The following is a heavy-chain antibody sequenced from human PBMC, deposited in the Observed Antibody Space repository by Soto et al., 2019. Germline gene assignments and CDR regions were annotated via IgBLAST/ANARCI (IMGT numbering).Heavy chain of an antibody. Sequence: QVQLVESGGGVVQPGRSLRLSCAASGFTFSSYGMHWVRQAPGKGLEWVAVIWYDGSNKYYADSVKGRFTISRDNSKNTLYLQMNSLRAEDTAVYYCARDLGWSTPLEYFQHWGQGTLVTVSS. J-gene: IGHJ1*01. CDR1: GFTFSSYG. V-gene: IGHV3-33*01. CDR3: ARDLGWSTPLEYFQH. CDR2: IWYDGSNK. D-gene: IGHD6-19*01.